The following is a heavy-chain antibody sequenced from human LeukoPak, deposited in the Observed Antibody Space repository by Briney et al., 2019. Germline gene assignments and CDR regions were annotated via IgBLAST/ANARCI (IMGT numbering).Heavy chain of an antibody. V-gene: IGHV4-59*01. J-gene: IGHJ4*02. CDR3: ARERGAGPFDY. CDR1: GGSITASY. CDR2: IYYSGST. D-gene: IGHD6-19*01. Sequence: PSETLSLTCTVSGGSITASYWTWVRQPPGKGLEWIGYIYYSGSTNYNPSLKSRVTISVDTSKNQFSLKLSSVTAADTAVYYCARERGAGPFDYWGQGTLVTVSS.